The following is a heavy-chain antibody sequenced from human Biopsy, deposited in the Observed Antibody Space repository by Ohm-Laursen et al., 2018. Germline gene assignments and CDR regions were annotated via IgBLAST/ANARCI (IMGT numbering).Heavy chain of an antibody. D-gene: IGHD2-8*01. V-gene: IGHV3-33*06. CDR3: AKCMTGGSNYYFHH. CDR1: GFTFSSYG. J-gene: IGHJ4*02. CDR2: IWYDGSNK. Sequence: SLSLSCSASGFTFSSYGMHWVCQAPGKGLEWVAAIWYDGSNKNYADSVKGRFTISRDNSKNTLYLQMNSLRGEDTAVYYCAKCMTGGSNYYFHHCGQGTLVTVSP.